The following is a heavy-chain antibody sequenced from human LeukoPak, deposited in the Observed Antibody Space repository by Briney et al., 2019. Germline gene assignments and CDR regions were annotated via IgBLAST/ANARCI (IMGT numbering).Heavy chain of an antibody. CDR3: ARGVGQQLPFDY. V-gene: IGHV3-7*04. CDR2: IKQDGSVK. D-gene: IGHD4-11*01. CDR1: GFTFSSYW. J-gene: IGHJ4*02. Sequence: PGGSLRLSCAASGFTFSSYWMSWVRQAPGKGLEWVANIKQDGSVKNYVDSVKGRFTISRDNAKNSLYLQMNSLRSEDTAMFYCARGVGQQLPFDYWGQGTLVIVSS.